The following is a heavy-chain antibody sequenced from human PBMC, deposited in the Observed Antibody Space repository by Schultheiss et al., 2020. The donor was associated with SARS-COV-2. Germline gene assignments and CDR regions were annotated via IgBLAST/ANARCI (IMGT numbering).Heavy chain of an antibody. V-gene: IGHV4-30-2*01. CDR2: IYHSGST. Sequence: SETLSLTCTVSGGSISSGGYYWSWIRQPPGKGLEWIGEIYHSGSTYYNPSLKSRVTISVDTSKNQFSLKLSSVTAADTAVYYCARGRALGDDYWGQGTLVTVSS. CDR1: GGSISSGGYY. J-gene: IGHJ4*02. D-gene: IGHD3-10*01. CDR3: ARGRALGDDY.